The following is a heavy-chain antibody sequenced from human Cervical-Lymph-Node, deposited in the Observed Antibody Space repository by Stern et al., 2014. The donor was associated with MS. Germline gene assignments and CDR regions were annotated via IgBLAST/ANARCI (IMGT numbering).Heavy chain of an antibody. CDR2: ISDSTTDI. CDR1: GFTFRIYN. J-gene: IGHJ1*01. V-gene: IGHV3-21*06. D-gene: IGHD6-19*01. Sequence: EVQLVESGGGLVKPGGSLRLSCAASGFTFRIYNMHWVRQAPGKGLEWVSSISDSTTDISYADSVKGRFTISRDNAKNLLFLQMSGLRVEDTAVYYCARDHSSGSYGLAFWGQGTLVTVSS. CDR3: ARDHSSGSYGLAF.